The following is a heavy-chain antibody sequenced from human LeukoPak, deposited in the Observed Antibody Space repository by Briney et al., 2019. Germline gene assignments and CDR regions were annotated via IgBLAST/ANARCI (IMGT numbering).Heavy chain of an antibody. Sequence: SETLSLTCTVSGYSISSGYYWSWIRQPAGKGLEWIGRIYTSGSTNYNPSLKSRVTISVDTSKNQFSLKLSSVTAADTAVYYCAAVVPGRWYFDLWGRGTLVTVSS. J-gene: IGHJ2*01. CDR3: AAVVPGRWYFDL. CDR1: GYSISSGYY. CDR2: IYTSGST. D-gene: IGHD2-15*01. V-gene: IGHV4-61*02.